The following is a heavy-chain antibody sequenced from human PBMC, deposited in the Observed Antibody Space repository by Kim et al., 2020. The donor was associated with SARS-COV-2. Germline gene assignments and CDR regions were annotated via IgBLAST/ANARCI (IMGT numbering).Heavy chain of an antibody. Sequence: GGSLRLSCAASGFTFSAYSMSWVRQAPGKGLEWIAYISNSGTTYSSDSVKGRFIISRDNDKNSVFLQLNNVRVDDSAVYFCAKWVNSGSFLGTFDHWGQGARVIVS. CDR3: AKWVNSGSFLGTFDH. CDR2: ISNSGTT. J-gene: IGHJ4*02. CDR1: GFTFSAYS. D-gene: IGHD1-26*01. V-gene: IGHV3-11*04.